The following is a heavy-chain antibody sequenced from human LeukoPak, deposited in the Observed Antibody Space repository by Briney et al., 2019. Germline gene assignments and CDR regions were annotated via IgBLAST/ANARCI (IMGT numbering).Heavy chain of an antibody. CDR3: AGADKLYDFWSGGSLNFDY. Sequence: ASVKVSCKASGYTFTSYGISWVRQAPGQGLEWMGWISAYNGNTNYAQKLQGRVTMTTDTSTSTAYMELRSLRSDDTAVYYCAGADKLYDFWSGGSLNFDYWGQGTLVTVSS. CDR2: ISAYNGNT. V-gene: IGHV1-18*01. J-gene: IGHJ4*02. CDR1: GYTFTSYG. D-gene: IGHD3-3*01.